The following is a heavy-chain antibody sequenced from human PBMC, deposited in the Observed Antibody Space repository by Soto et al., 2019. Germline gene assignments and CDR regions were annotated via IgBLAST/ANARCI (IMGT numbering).Heavy chain of an antibody. J-gene: IGHJ4*02. CDR2: ISYDGSNK. Sequence: GSLTLSRSASGVPFSSYGMHWVRQAPGKGLEWVAVISYDGSNKYYADSVKGRFTISRDNSKNTLYLQMNSLRAEDTAVYYCAKPRYDSSGYLFDYWGQGTLVTVSS. D-gene: IGHD3-22*01. CDR3: AKPRYDSSGYLFDY. CDR1: GVPFSSYG. V-gene: IGHV3-30*18.